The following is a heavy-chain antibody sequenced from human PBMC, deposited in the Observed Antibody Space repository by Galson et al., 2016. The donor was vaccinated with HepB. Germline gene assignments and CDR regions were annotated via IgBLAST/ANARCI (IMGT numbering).Heavy chain of an antibody. Sequence: SVKVSCKASGGTFSNYAIGWVRQAPGQGLEWMGGIIPMFGTANYAQKFQGRVTITADKSTSTAYMEVSSLRSEDTAVYYCARIRCSGGSCYFDYWGQGTLVTVSS. J-gene: IGHJ4*02. CDR3: ARIRCSGGSCYFDY. D-gene: IGHD2-15*01. CDR2: IIPMFGTA. CDR1: GGTFSNYA. V-gene: IGHV1-69*06.